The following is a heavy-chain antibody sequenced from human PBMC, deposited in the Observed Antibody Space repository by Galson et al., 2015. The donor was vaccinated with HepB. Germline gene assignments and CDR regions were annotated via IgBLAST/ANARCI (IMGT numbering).Heavy chain of an antibody. CDR2: ISSSSSTI. J-gene: IGHJ5*02. D-gene: IGHD1-26*01. CDR1: GFTFSSYS. Sequence: SLRLSCAASGFTFSSYSMNWVRQAPGKGLEWVSYISSSSSTIYYADSVKGRFTISRDNAKNSLYLQMNSLRDEDTAVYYCALSGSYYFGWFDPWGQGTLVTVSS. CDR3: ALSGSYYFGWFDP. V-gene: IGHV3-48*02.